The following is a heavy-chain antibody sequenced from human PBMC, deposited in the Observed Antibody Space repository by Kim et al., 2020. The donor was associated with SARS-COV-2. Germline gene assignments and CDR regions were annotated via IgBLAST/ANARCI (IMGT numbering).Heavy chain of an antibody. J-gene: IGHJ5*02. V-gene: IGHV4-34*01. CDR1: GGSFSGYY. D-gene: IGHD3-16*01. CDR2: INHSGST. CDR3: ARGPRIGYYDYVWGRNWFDP. Sequence: SETLSLTCAVYGGSFSGYYWSWIRQPPGKGLEWIGEINHSGSTNYNPSLKSRVTISVDTSKNQFSLKLSSVTAADTAVYYCARGPRIGYYDYVWGRNWFDPWGQGTLVTVSS.